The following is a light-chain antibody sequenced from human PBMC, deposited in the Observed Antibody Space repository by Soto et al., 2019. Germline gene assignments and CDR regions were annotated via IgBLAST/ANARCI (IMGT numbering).Light chain of an antibody. CDR2: GAS. V-gene: IGKV3-20*01. Sequence: EIVLTQSPGTLSLSPGERATLSCRASQSVSNNYLAWYQQKAGQAPRLLVYGASSRATGIPDRFSGSGSGTDFTLTISRLEPEDFAVYYCQQYVRSPWTFGQGTKVDIK. J-gene: IGKJ1*01. CDR3: QQYVRSPWT. CDR1: QSVSNNY.